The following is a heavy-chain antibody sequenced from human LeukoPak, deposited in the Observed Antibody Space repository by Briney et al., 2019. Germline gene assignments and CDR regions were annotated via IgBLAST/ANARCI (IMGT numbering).Heavy chain of an antibody. D-gene: IGHD6-13*01. Sequence: ASVKVSCKASGYTFTTYGISWVRQAPGQGLKWMGWISTYNGNTNYAQNLQGRVTMTTDTSTSTAYMELRSLRSDDTAVYYCARGGVSSSWYRTPDYWGQGTLVTVSS. CDR1: GYTFTTYG. CDR3: ARGGVSSSWYRTPDY. V-gene: IGHV1-18*01. J-gene: IGHJ4*02. CDR2: ISTYNGNT.